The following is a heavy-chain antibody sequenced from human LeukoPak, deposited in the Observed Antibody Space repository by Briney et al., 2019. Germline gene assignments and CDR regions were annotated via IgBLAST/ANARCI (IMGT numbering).Heavy chain of an antibody. CDR1: GFTFSSYS. Sequence: PGGSLRLSCAASGFTFSSYSMNWVRQAPGKGLEWVSYISSSSTIYYADSVKGRFTISRDNAKNSLYLQMNSLRDEDTAVYYCARVSGGHYGSGSYTAEGVWGQGTTVTVSS. V-gene: IGHV3-48*02. J-gene: IGHJ6*02. D-gene: IGHD3-10*01. CDR3: ARVSGGHYGSGSYTAEGV. CDR2: ISSSSTI.